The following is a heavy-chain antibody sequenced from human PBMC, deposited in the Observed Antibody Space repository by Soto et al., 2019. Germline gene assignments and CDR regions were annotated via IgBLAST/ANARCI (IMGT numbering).Heavy chain of an antibody. J-gene: IGHJ4*02. CDR2: ISYDGSNK. D-gene: IGHD3-22*01. Sequence: QVQLVESGGSVVQPGRSLRLSSAASGFIFSSYGIHWVRQAPGKGLEWVAGISYDGSNKYYADSVKGRFTISRDNSKNTLYLQMDSLRAEYTAVYYCAKDTYYHDSSGYYVFDQWGQGTLVTVSS. CDR3: AKDTYYHDSSGYYVFDQ. V-gene: IGHV3-30*18. CDR1: GFIFSSYG.